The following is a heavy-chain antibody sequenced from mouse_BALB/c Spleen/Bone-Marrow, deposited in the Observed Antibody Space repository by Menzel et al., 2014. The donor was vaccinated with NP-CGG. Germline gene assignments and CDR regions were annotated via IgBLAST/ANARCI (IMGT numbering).Heavy chain of an antibody. D-gene: IGHD1-2*01. CDR1: GFTFSSYA. Sequence: EVKLVESGGGLVKPGGSLKLSCAASGFTFSSYAMSWVRQTPEKRLEWVAPISSGGSTYYPDSVKGRFTISRDNARNILYLQMSSLRSEDTAMYYCARAGTTASAWFAYWGQGTLVTVSA. CDR2: ISSGGST. CDR3: ARAGTTASAWFAY. V-gene: IGHV5-6-5*01. J-gene: IGHJ3*01.